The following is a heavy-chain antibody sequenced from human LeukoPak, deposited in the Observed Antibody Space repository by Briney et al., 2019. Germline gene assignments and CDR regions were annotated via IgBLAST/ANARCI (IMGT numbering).Heavy chain of an antibody. Sequence: PSETLSLTCTVSGGSISSYYWSWIRQPPGKGLEWIGYIYYSGSTNYNPSLKSRVTISVDTSKNQFSLKLSSVTAADTAVYYCARGRYCSSTSCYPLDYWGQGTLVTVSS. CDR2: IYYSGST. CDR1: GGSISSYY. V-gene: IGHV4-59*01. D-gene: IGHD2-2*01. J-gene: IGHJ4*02. CDR3: ARGRYCSSTSCYPLDY.